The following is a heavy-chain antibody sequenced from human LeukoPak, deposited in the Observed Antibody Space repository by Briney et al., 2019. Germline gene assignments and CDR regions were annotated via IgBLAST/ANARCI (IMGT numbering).Heavy chain of an antibody. V-gene: IGHV1-18*01. CDR3: ASDDYGDNQYYYYGMDV. J-gene: IGHJ6*02. CDR2: ISAYNGNT. CDR1: GYTFTSYG. Sequence: ASVKVSCKASGYTFTSYGISRVRQAPGQGLEWMGWISAYNGNTNYAQKLQGRVTMTTDTSTSTAYMELRSLRSDDTAVYYCASDDYGDNQYYYYGMDVWGQGTTVTVSS. D-gene: IGHD4-17*01.